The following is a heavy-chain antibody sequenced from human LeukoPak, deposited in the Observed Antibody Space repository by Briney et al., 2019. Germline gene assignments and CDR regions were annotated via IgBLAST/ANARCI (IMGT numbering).Heavy chain of an antibody. Sequence: GGSVKVSCKASGYTFTSYYMHWVRQAPGQGLEWMGIINPSGGSTSYAQKFQGRVTMTTDTSTSTAYMELRSLRSDDTAVYYCARDWYGSGSSHAFDIWGQGTMVTVSS. V-gene: IGHV1-46*01. CDR3: ARDWYGSGSSHAFDI. J-gene: IGHJ3*02. CDR2: INPSGGST. CDR1: GYTFTSYY. D-gene: IGHD3-10*01.